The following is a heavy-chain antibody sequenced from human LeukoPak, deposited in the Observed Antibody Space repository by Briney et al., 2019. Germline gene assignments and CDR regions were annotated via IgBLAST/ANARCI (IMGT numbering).Heavy chain of an antibody. D-gene: IGHD3-22*01. CDR3: ARVKSYYYDTSDKDAFDI. V-gene: IGHV1-46*01. CDR1: GYTFTSHF. Sequence: EASVKVSFKASGYTFTSHFMHWVRQAPGQGLEWMGIINPRGGSTSYTQKFQGRVTMTRDTSTSTVYMELSSLRSEDTAVYYCARVKSYYYDTSDKDAFDIWGQGTMVTVSS. J-gene: IGHJ3*02. CDR2: INPRGGST.